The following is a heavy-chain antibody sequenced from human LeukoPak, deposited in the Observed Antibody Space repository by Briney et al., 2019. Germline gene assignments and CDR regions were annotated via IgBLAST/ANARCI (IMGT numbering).Heavy chain of an antibody. CDR3: ARDSHPQWLTYYFDY. V-gene: IGHV1-2*02. D-gene: IGHD6-19*01. J-gene: IGHJ4*02. CDR2: INPNSGGT. CDR1: GYTFTGYY. Sequence: ASVKVSCKASGYTFTGYYMHWVRQAPGQGFEWMGWINPNSGGTNYAQKFQGRVTMIRDTSISTAYMELSRLRSDDTAVYYCARDSHPQWLTYYFDYWGQGTLVTVSS.